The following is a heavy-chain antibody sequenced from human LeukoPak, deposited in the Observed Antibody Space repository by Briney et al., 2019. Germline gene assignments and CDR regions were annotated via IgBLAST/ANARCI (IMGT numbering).Heavy chain of an antibody. J-gene: IGHJ4*02. D-gene: IGHD3-22*01. CDR3: AIMHGYYDGSGFWVQ. CDR2: ISPSGDRK. V-gene: IGHV3-23*01. CDR1: GFTFSSYA. Sequence: GGSLRLSCAASGFTFSSYAMSWVRQAPGKGLEWVSFISPSGDRKSNADSVEGRFTISRDNTRKTLYLQMNSLRDEDTGVYYCAIMHGYYDGSGFWVQWGQGTLVTVSS.